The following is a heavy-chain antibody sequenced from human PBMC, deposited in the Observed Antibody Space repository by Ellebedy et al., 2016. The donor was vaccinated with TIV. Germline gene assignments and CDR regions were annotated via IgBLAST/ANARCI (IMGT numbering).Heavy chain of an antibody. D-gene: IGHD6-13*01. CDR3: ARGSSSGYAPIDY. CDR1: GFTFSSYA. Sequence: PGGSLRLSCAASGFTFSSYAMHWVRQAPGKGLEYVSAISSNGGSTYYADSVKGRFTISRDNSKNTLYLQMGSLRAEDIAVYYCARGSSSGYAPIDYWGQGTLVTVSS. J-gene: IGHJ4*02. CDR2: ISSNGGST. V-gene: IGHV3-64*02.